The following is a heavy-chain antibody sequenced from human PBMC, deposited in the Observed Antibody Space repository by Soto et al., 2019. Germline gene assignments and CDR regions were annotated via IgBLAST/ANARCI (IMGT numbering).Heavy chain of an antibody. J-gene: IGHJ5*02. CDR2: ISWNIGGT. CDR3: AKDVGSGWYDDKWFDP. D-gene: IGHD6-19*01. CDR1: GFTFDDYA. Sequence: GGSLRLSCAASGFTFDDYAMHWVRQAPGKGLEWVSGISWNIGGTGYADAVKGRFTISRDNRKNSLYLQMNNLRPEDTAFYYCAKDVGSGWYDDKWFDPWGRGTLVTVSS. V-gene: IGHV3-9*01.